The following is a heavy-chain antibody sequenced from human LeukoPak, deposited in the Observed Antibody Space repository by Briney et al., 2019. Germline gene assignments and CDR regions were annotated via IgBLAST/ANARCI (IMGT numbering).Heavy chain of an antibody. Sequence: GGSLRLSCAASGFTFSSYGMHWVRQAPGKGLEWVAVIWYDGSKKYYADSVKGRFTISRDNSKNTLYLQTNSLRAEDTAVYYCARDQYSSSSELGKGYYYYGMDVWGQGTTVTVSS. CDR3: ARDQYSSSSELGKGYYYYGMDV. J-gene: IGHJ6*02. D-gene: IGHD6-6*01. V-gene: IGHV3-33*01. CDR2: IWYDGSKK. CDR1: GFTFSSYG.